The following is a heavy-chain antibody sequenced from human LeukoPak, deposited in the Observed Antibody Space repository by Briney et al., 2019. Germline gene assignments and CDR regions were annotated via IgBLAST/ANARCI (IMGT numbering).Heavy chain of an antibody. Sequence: GGSLRLSCAASGFTFSRYWMHWVRQAPGKGPVWVSRISPDGKTINYADSVKGGFTVSRDNAKNTLYLQMNSLRAEDTAVYYCARDLREKDYWGQGTLVTVSS. CDR2: ISPDGKTI. CDR3: ARDLREKDY. D-gene: IGHD4-17*01. CDR1: GFTFSRYW. V-gene: IGHV3-74*01. J-gene: IGHJ4*02.